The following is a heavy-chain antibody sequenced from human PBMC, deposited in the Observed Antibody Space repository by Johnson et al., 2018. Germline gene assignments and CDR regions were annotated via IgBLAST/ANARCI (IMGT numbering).Heavy chain of an antibody. V-gene: IGHV3-30-3*01. CDR3: ATTYIYTYGPEGYYYYMDV. J-gene: IGHJ6*03. Sequence: VQLVQSGGGVVQPGRSLRLSCAASGFTFTNYAMHWVRQAPGRGLEWVAVISYDGSNKYYAESVKGRVTISRDTYKNTLYLQMNSLRAEDTAVYYWATTYIYTYGPEGYYYYMDVWGKGTTVTVSS. D-gene: IGHD5-18*01. CDR2: ISYDGSNK. CDR1: GFTFTNYA.